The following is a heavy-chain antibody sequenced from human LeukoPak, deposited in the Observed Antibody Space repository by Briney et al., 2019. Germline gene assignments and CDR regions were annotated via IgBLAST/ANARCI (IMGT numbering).Heavy chain of an antibody. D-gene: IGHD6-13*01. V-gene: IGHV1-2*02. J-gene: IGHJ5*02. CDR1: GYTFTGYY. CDR3: ARIGKQLNWFDP. Sequence: ASVKVSCKASGYTFTGYYIHWVRQAPGQGLEWMGWINPNSGSTNYAQKFQGRVTMTRDTSFSTAYMELSRLSSNDTAVYYCARIGKQLNWFDPWGQGTLVTVSS. CDR2: INPNSGST.